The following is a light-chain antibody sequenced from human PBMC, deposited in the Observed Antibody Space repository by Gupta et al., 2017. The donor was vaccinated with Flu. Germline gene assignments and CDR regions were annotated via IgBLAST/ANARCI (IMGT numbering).Light chain of an antibody. CDR2: DDT. J-gene: IGLJ2*01. Sequence: GNNNGTKSVHWYQQRPGQAPVLVVYDDTDRPSGIPARFSCSNSGNTATLTIVRVEAGDEADYYCQVWDSSSAHPVVFGGGTNLAVL. V-gene: IGLV3-21*02. CDR3: QVWDSSSAHPVV. CDR1: NNGTKS.